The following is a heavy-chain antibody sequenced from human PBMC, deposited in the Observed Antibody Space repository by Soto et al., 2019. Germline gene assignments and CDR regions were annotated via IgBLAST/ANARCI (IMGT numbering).Heavy chain of an antibody. D-gene: IGHD3-3*01. CDR1: GGSFSGYY. J-gene: IGHJ6*02. CDR3: ARVVTIFGSYYYGMDV. Sequence: SETLSLTCAVYGGSFSGYYWSWIRQPPGKGLEWIGEINHSGSTNYNPSLKSRVTISVDTSKNQFSLKLSSVTAADTAVYYCARVVTIFGSYYYGMDVRGQGTTVTVSS. V-gene: IGHV4-34*01. CDR2: INHSGST.